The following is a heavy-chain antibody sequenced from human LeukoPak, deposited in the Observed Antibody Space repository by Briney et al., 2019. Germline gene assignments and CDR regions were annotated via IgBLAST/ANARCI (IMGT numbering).Heavy chain of an antibody. J-gene: IGHJ6*02. CDR1: GFTFSSYS. V-gene: IGHV3-21*01. CDR2: ISSSISYI. CDR3: ARPFRDYIAVDGMDV. Sequence: PGRSLRLSCTASGFTFSSYSMNWVRQAPGKGLQWVSSISSSISYIYYADSVKGRFTISRDNAKNSLYLQMNSLRAEDTAVYYCARPFRDYIAVDGMDVWGQGTTVTVSS. D-gene: IGHD2-21*01.